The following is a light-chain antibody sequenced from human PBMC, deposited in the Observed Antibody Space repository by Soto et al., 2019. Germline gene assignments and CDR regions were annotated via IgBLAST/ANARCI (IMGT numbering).Light chain of an antibody. Sequence: QSALTQPPSASGSPGQSVTISCTGTSNDVGGYQYVSWYQQHPGKAPKLMIFEVSRRPSGVPDRFSGSKSGNTASLTVSGLQAEDEADYYCSSYAGRNTWVFGGGTKLTVL. CDR2: EVS. CDR1: SNDVGGYQY. CDR3: SSYAGRNTWV. J-gene: IGLJ3*02. V-gene: IGLV2-8*01.